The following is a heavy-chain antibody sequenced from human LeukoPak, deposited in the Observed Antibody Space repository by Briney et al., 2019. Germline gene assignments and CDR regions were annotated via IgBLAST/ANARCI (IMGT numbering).Heavy chain of an antibody. J-gene: IGHJ4*02. CDR1: GFTVSSNY. V-gene: IGHV3-23*01. D-gene: IGHD1-26*01. CDR3: AVRTRGSYFDY. Sequence: PGGSPRLSCAASGFTVSSNYMSWVRQAPGKGLEWVSGISSSGDRTFYRDSVKGRFTISRDNSKNTLYLQLNSLRAEDTAAYHCAVRTRGSYFDYWGQGALVTVSS. CDR2: ISSSGDRT.